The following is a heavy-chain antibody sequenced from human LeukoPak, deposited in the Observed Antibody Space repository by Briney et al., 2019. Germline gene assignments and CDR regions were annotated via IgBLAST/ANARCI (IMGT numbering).Heavy chain of an antibody. CDR2: IIPIFGTA. CDR1: GGTFSSYA. D-gene: IGHD2-2*01. V-gene: IGHV1-69*05. CDR3: ARGRYQLLTRNNWFDP. J-gene: IGHJ5*02. Sequence: SVKVSCKASGGTFSSYAISWVRQAPGQGLEWMGGIIPIFGTANYAQKFQGRVTITTDESTSTAYMELSSLRSGDTAVYYCARGRYQLLTRNNWFDPWGQGTLVTVSS.